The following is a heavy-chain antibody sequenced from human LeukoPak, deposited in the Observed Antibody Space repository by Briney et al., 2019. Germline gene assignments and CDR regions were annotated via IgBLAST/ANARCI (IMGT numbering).Heavy chain of an antibody. CDR2: INQTGNTTYNPSLT. V-gene: IGHV4-34*01. Sequence: SETLSLTCAVAGGSFSGFYWSWIRQTPAKRLEWIGGINQTGNTTYNPSLTNYNPSLKPRVTISVDSSKSQLSLKVNSVTAADTGIYCCARVRHDPSEYGYYMDVWGTGTPVAVSS. CDR1: GGSFSGFY. CDR3: ARVRHDPSEYGYYMDV. J-gene: IGHJ6*03. D-gene: IGHD2-2*01.